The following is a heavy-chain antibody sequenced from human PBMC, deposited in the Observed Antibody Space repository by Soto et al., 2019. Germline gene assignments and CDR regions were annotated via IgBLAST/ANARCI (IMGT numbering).Heavy chain of an antibody. CDR3: FKDEEGIRDVRSVTAFLLNRSSDL. V-gene: IGHV4-39*01. D-gene: IGHD3-10*02. J-gene: IGHJ2*01. Sequence: PWKGLEWIGSIYYSGSTYYNPSLKSRVTISVDTSKNQFSLKLSSVTAADTAVFFFFKDEEGIRDVRSVTAFLLNRSSDL. CDR2: IYYSGST.